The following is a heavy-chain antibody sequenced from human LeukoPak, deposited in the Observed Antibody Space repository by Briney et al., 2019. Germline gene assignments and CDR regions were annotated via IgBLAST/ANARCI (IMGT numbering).Heavy chain of an antibody. CDR2: INPNSGGT. V-gene: IGHV1-2*02. Sequence: ASVKVSCKAAGYTFIGYYMHWVRQAPGQGLEWMGWINPNSGGTNYAQKFQGRVTMTRDTSISTAYMELSRLRSDDTAVYYCARDLEGCSSTSCYGLRFDPWGQGTLVTVSS. CDR1: GYTFIGYY. D-gene: IGHD2-2*01. J-gene: IGHJ5*02. CDR3: ARDLEGCSSTSCYGLRFDP.